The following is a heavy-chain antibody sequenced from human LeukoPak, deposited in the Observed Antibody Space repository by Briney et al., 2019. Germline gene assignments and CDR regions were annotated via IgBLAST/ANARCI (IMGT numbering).Heavy chain of an antibody. Sequence: PGGSLRLSCAASGFTFSGSAMHWVRQASGKGLEWVGRIRSKAHSYATAYPASMKGRFTISRDDPKNTAYLQMNSLKTEDTAVYYCTRATTVTTGTIDYWGQGTLVTVSS. D-gene: IGHD4-17*01. CDR2: IRSKAHSYAT. CDR1: GFTFSGSA. V-gene: IGHV3-73*01. J-gene: IGHJ4*02. CDR3: TRATTVTTGTIDY.